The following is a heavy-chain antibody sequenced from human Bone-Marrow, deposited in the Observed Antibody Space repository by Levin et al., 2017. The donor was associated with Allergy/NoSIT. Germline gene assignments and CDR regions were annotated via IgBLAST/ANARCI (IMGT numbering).Heavy chain of an antibody. J-gene: IGHJ4*02. V-gene: IGHV3-23*01. CDR2: ISGSGNNI. CDR1: GFTFNNYG. CDR3: AKWAPYCGGDCYWFAPFDC. D-gene: IGHD2-21*01. Sequence: GGSLRLSCAASGFTFNNYGLSWVRQAPGKGLEWVSAISGSGNNIYYADSVRGRFTISRDNSKNTLDLQLNSLTAEDTAVYYCAKWAPYCGGDCYWFAPFDCWGQGALVTVSS.